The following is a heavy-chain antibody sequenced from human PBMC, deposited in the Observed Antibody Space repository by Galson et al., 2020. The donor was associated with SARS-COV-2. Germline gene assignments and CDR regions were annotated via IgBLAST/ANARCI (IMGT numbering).Heavy chain of an antibody. Sequence: ASVKVSCKASGYTFTSYDINWVRQATGQGLEWMGWMNPNSGNTGYAQKFQGRVTMTRNTSISTAYMELSSLRSEDTAVYDCARGDPLSIAARPVNSDFYYYYMDVWGKGTTVTVSS. V-gene: IGHV1-8*01. CDR1: GYTFTSYD. CDR2: MNPNSGNT. J-gene: IGHJ6*03. CDR3: ARGDPLSIAARPVNSDFYYYYMDV. D-gene: IGHD6-6*01.